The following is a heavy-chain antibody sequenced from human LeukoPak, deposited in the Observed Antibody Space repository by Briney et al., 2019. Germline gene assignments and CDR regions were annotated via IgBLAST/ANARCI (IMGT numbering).Heavy chain of an antibody. Sequence: SETLSLTCTVSGGSISSYYWSWIRQPPGKGLEWIGYIYYSGSTNYNPSLKSRVTISVDTSKNQFSLKLNSVTAADTAVYYCARVVGYHGSGSSYGMDVWGKGTTVTVSS. D-gene: IGHD3-10*01. CDR3: ARVVGYHGSGSSYGMDV. CDR1: GGSISSYY. V-gene: IGHV4-59*01. J-gene: IGHJ6*04. CDR2: IYYSGST.